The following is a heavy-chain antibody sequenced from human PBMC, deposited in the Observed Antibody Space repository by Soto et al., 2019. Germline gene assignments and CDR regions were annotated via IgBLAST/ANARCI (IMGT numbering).Heavy chain of an antibody. CDR1: GFTFSSYW. V-gene: IGHV3-7*03. J-gene: IGHJ4*02. D-gene: IGHD2-2*01. Sequence: PGGSLRLSCAASGFTFSSYWMSWVRQAPGKGLEWVANIKQDGSEKYYVDSVKGRFTISRDNSKNTLYLQMNSLRAEDTAVYYCAKALRYQPLDYWGQGTLVTVSS. CDR2: IKQDGSEK. CDR3: AKALRYQPLDY.